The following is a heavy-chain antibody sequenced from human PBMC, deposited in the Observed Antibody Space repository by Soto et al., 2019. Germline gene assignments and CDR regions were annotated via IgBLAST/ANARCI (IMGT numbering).Heavy chain of an antibody. Sequence: SETLSLTCAVSGGSISSGGYYWSWIRQPPGKGLEWIGYIYYSGSTNYNPSLKSRVTISVDTSKNQFSLKLTSVTAADTAVYYCARDKITGLFDYWGQGTLVTVSS. V-gene: IGHV4-61*08. CDR3: ARDKITGLFDY. CDR1: GGSISSGGYY. J-gene: IGHJ4*02. CDR2: IYYSGST. D-gene: IGHD2-8*02.